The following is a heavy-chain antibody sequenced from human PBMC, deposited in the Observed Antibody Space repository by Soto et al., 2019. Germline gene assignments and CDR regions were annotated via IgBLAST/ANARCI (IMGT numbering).Heavy chain of an antibody. CDR1: GGSISSGDYY. V-gene: IGHV4-30-4*01. CDR2: IYYGGST. D-gene: IGHD3-10*01. J-gene: IGHJ4*02. Sequence: SETLSLTCTVSGGSISSGDYYWSWIRQPPGKGLEWIGYIYYGGSTYYNPSLKSRVTISVDTSKNQFSLKLSSVTAADTAVYYCARHGPRYYGSGSYDPPYYFDYWGQGTLVTVSS. CDR3: ARHGPRYYGSGSYDPPYYFDY.